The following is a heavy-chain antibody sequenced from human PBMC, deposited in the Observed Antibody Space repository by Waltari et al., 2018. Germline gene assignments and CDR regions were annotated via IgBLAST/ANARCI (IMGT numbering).Heavy chain of an antibody. CDR2: IYYSGTT. CDR3: VRDRPTGEVDQ. D-gene: IGHD7-27*01. Sequence: QVQLQESGPGLVKPSETLSLTCSVSGYSVTGGFYWGWIRKAPGKGLEWIANIYYSGTTYYNPSLRSRVTISVDTSKNQFSLKLTSLTAADTAVYYCVRDRPTGEVDQWGPGTLVTVSS. V-gene: IGHV4-38-2*02. J-gene: IGHJ4*02. CDR1: GYSVTGGFY.